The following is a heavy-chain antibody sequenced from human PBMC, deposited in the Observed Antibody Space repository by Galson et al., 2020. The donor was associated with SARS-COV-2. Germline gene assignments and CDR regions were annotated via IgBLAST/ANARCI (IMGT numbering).Heavy chain of an antibody. V-gene: IGHV1-58*02. CDR1: GYTFTSSA. CDR3: AAEDGSSTSCYQGSFDI. J-gene: IGHJ3*02. CDR2: IVVGSGNT. Sequence: SETVSCKDSGYTFTSSAMQWVRQDRGQRPEWIGWIVVGSGNTNYAQKFQERVTITRDMSTSTAYMELSSLRSEDTAVYYCAAEDGSSTSCYQGSFDIWGRGTMLTVSS. D-gene: IGHD2-2*01.